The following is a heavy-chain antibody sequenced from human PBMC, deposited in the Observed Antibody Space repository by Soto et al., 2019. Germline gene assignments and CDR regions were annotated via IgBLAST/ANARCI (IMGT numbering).Heavy chain of an antibody. CDR3: AFATSGNYGGFDF. CDR2: VDPEGSGT. Sequence: EVQLVQSGAEVKKPGATMKISCKASGYTFSDYFMHWIQQAPGKGLEWMGLVDPEGSGTIYSEKFQGRLTLSADTSTHTAYMDLCNLGSEDTAVYYCAFATSGNYGGFDFWGRGTLVTVSS. D-gene: IGHD4-17*01. J-gene: IGHJ3*01. CDR1: GYTFSDYF. V-gene: IGHV1-69-2*01.